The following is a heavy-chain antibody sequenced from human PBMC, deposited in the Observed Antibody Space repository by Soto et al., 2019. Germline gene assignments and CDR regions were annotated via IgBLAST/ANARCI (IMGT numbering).Heavy chain of an antibody. D-gene: IGHD2-15*01. J-gene: IGHJ3*01. CDR1: RFSVTNNKY. CDR3: ARDSRYCTDSGCSIMRDAFDV. Sequence: QAQLQQSGTGLVRPSGTLSITCTVSRFSVTNNKYWNWVRQSPGKALQLIGELYHSVAKYYNPSRGARASISMDTTKNQTSLNLTSATVADTAVYYCARDSRYCTDSGCSIMRDAFDVWGQGTLVIVSS. CDR2: LYHSVAK. V-gene: IGHV4-4*02.